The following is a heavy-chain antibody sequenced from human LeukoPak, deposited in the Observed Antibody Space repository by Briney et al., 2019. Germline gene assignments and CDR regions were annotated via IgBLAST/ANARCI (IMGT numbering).Heavy chain of an antibody. CDR1: GGSISSGGYY. Sequence: SQTLSLTCTVSGGSISSGGYYWSWIRQHPGKGLEWIGYIYYSGSTYYNPSLKSRVTISVDTSKNQFFLELSSVTAADTAVYYCARALLISGSSYYFDYWGQGTLVTVSS. CDR3: ARALLISGSSYYFDY. V-gene: IGHV4-31*03. CDR2: IYYSGST. D-gene: IGHD3-10*01. J-gene: IGHJ4*02.